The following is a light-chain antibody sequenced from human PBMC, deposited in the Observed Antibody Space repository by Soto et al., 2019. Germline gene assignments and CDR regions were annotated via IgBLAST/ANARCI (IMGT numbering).Light chain of an antibody. J-gene: IGKJ2*01. CDR2: GAS. CDR3: HQFGSSPLAFT. Sequence: ESMLTQSPGTLSLSPGERATLSCRASQSVSTRYLAWYQQKPGQAPRLLIYGASIRATGIQDRFSGSGSGTDFTVTISRLEPEDFAVYYCHQFGSSPLAFTFGQGTELEI. CDR1: QSVSTRY. V-gene: IGKV3-20*01.